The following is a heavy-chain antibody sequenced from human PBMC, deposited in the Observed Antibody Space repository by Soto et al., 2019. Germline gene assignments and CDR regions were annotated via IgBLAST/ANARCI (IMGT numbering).Heavy chain of an antibody. Sequence: EVQLVESGGGLVQPGGSLRLSCAASGFTFSSYSMNWVRQAPGKGLEWVSYISSSSSTIYYADSVKGRFTISRDNAKNSLYLQMNSLRAEDTAVYYCARGTPVGTYYYGSGSYYNVPAFDYWGQGTLVTVSS. CDR2: ISSSSSTI. D-gene: IGHD3-10*01. V-gene: IGHV3-48*01. CDR3: ARGTPVGTYYYGSGSYYNVPAFDY. J-gene: IGHJ4*02. CDR1: GFTFSSYS.